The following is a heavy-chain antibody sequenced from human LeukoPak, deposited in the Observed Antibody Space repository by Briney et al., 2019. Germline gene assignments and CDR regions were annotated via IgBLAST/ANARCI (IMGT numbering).Heavy chain of an antibody. CDR2: ISPTGSTT. CDR1: GFSFSGHW. D-gene: IGHD6-6*01. CDR3: ARGPNSNWSGLDF. Sequence: LPGGSLRLSCTASGFSFSGHWMHWARQLPGKGLVWVSRISPTGSTTSYADSVKGRFTVSRDNAKNTLYLQANNLRAEDTAVYYCARGPNSNWSGLDFWGQGTLLTVSS. J-gene: IGHJ4*02. V-gene: IGHV3-74*01.